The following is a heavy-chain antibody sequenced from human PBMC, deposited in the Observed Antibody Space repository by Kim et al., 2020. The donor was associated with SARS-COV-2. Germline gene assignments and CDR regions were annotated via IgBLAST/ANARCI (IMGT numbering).Heavy chain of an antibody. D-gene: IGHD1-20*01. CDR2: VIPILDET. J-gene: IGHJ4*01. Sequence: SVKVSCKASGGIFNKYAINWVRQAPGQGLEWMGKVIPILDETKYGQEFQGRVTITVDRSTTTSHMELSGLRSEDTAIYYCARDLPARDCYNGICFFDY. V-gene: IGHV1-69*04. CDR1: GGIFNKYA. CDR3: ARDLPARDCYNGICFFDY.